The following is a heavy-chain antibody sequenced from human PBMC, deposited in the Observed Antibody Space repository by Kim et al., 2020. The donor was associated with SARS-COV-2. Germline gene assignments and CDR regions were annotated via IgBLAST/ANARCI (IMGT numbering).Heavy chain of an antibody. D-gene: IGHD3-10*01. CDR2: ISGSGGST. CDR1: GFTFSSYA. Sequence: LSLTCAASGFTFSSYAMSWVRQAPGKGLEWVSAISGSGGSTYYADSVKGRFTISRDNSKNTLYLQMNSLRAEDTAVYYCAKDQGITMVRPDAFDIWGQGTMVTVSS. V-gene: IGHV3-23*01. CDR3: AKDQGITMVRPDAFDI. J-gene: IGHJ3*02.